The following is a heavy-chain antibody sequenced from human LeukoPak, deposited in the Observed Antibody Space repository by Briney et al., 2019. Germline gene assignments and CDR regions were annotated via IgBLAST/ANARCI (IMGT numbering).Heavy chain of an antibody. D-gene: IGHD6-13*01. CDR3: ARGGPGIAAYFDY. V-gene: IGHV3-21*01. J-gene: IGHJ4*02. Sequence: PGGPLRLSCAASGFTFSNYSMNWVRQAPGKGLEWVSSISSGSSYIYYADSVKGRFTISRDNAKNSLYLQMNSLRAEDTTVYYCARGGPGIAAYFDYWGQGTLVTVSS. CDR1: GFTFSNYS. CDR2: ISSGSSYI.